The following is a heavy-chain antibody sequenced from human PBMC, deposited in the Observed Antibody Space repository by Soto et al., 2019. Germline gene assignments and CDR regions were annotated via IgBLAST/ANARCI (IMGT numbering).Heavy chain of an antibody. J-gene: IGHJ5*02. CDR1: GFTFSTSG. CDR3: AKDWGSSGWYNWFFP. V-gene: IGHV3-30*18. Sequence: QVQLVESGGGVVQSGRSLRLSCAASGFTFSTSGMHWIRQAPGKGREWVAMISQDGGATYYVDSVKGRFTISRDTDENTLHLQMDSLRPEDTATYYCAKDWGSSGWYNWFFPWGQGTLVTVSS. CDR2: ISQDGGAT. D-gene: IGHD6-13*01.